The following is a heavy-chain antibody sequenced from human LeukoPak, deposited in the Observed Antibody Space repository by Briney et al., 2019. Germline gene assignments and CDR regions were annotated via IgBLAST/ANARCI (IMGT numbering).Heavy chain of an antibody. J-gene: IGHJ4*02. CDR2: IYYSGST. D-gene: IGHD3-22*01. CDR3: ARVVALYYYDSSGYRPFDY. Sequence: TSETLSLTCTVSGGSISSSSYYWGWIRQPPGKGLEWIGSIYYSGSTYYNPSLKSRVTISVDTSKNQFSLKLSSVTAADTAVYYCARVVALYYYDSSGYRPFDYWGQGTLVTVSS. V-gene: IGHV4-39*07. CDR1: GGSISSSSYY.